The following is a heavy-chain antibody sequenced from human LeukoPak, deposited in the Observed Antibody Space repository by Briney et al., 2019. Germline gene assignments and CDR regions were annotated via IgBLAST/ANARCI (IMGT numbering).Heavy chain of an antibody. CDR1: GSTFTSYA. J-gene: IGHJ5*02. V-gene: IGHV3-23*01. CDR3: AKDCLGYCSGGRNH. CDR2: ISGIGGST. D-gene: IGHD2-15*01. Sequence: GRSMSLSSLPSGSTFTSYATSWVRQAHKKGLEWVSAISGIGGSTYYANSVKGRFTISRDTSKNTPYLQVNSLRAEDTAVYYCAKDCLGYCSGGRNHWGQGTLVTVYS.